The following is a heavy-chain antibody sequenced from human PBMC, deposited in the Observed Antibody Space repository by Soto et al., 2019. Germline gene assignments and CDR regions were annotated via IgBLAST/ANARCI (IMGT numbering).Heavy chain of an antibody. CDR3: ARLDSSSSWSPYYGMDV. CDR1: GYTFTSYD. CDR2: MNPNSGNT. J-gene: IGHJ6*02. V-gene: IGHV1-8*01. Sequence: ASVKVSCKASGYTFTSYDINWVRQATGQGLEWMGWMNPNSGNTGYAQKFQGRVTMTRNTSISTAYMELSSLRSEDTAVYYCARLDSSSSWSPYYGMDVWGQGTTVTVSS. D-gene: IGHD6-6*01.